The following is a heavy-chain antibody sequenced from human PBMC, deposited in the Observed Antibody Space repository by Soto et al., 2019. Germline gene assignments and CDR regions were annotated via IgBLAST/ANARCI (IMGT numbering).Heavy chain of an antibody. CDR2: IQHSGST. CDR3: ARGGVSRWFDP. Sequence: SETLSLTCGVYGGSFSGYYWRCIRQPRGKGLEWIGGIQHSGSTNYNPSLNSRVTISVDTSKDQFSLKLSSVTAADTAVYYCARGGVSRWFDPWGQGTLVTVSS. D-gene: IGHD6-13*01. J-gene: IGHJ5*02. V-gene: IGHV4-34*01. CDR1: GGSFSGYY.